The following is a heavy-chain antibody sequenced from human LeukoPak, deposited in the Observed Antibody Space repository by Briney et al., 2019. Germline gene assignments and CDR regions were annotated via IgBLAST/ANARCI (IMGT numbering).Heavy chain of an antibody. CDR2: IKQDGSEK. CDR1: GFTFSNYW. Sequence: GGSLRLSCAASGFTFSNYWMTWVRQDPGKGLEWVASIKQDGSEKQYVDSVKGRFTISRDNAKNSLYLQMNSLRADDTAVFFCARVLRTAADAFDIWGQGTVVTVSS. J-gene: IGHJ3*02. CDR3: ARVLRTAADAFDI. V-gene: IGHV3-7*03. D-gene: IGHD3-3*01.